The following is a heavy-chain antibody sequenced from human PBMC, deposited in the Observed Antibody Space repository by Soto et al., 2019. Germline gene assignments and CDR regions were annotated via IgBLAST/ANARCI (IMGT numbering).Heavy chain of an antibody. CDR2: VYHSGST. J-gene: IGHJ4*02. D-gene: IGHD2-2*01. CDR1: GGSISTNNW. V-gene: IGHV4-4*02. CDR3: ARAKLCNSLSCPHSFDT. Sequence: QVHLQESGPGLVNASGTLSLTCGVSGGSISTNNWWSWVRQTPGQGLEWIAAVYHSGSTNYNPSLKSRLTISVDQSKNQFSLRLTSVTAADSAVYYCARAKLCNSLSCPHSFDTWGQGTLVSVSS.